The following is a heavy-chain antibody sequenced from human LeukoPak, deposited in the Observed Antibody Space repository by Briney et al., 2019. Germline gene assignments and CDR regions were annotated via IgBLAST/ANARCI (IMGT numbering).Heavy chain of an antibody. V-gene: IGHV4-4*07. Sequence: PSETLSLTCTVSGGSISSYYWSWIRQPAGKGLEWIGRIYTSGSTNYNPSLKSRVTMSVDTSKNQFSLKLSSVTAADTAVYYCSRAKLGFGENYFDYWGQGTLVTVSS. CDR2: IYTSGST. J-gene: IGHJ4*02. CDR3: SRAKLGFGENYFDY. CDR1: GGSISSYY. D-gene: IGHD3-10*01.